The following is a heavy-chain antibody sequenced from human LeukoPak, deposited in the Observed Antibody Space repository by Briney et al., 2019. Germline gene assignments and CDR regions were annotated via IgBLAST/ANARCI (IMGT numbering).Heavy chain of an antibody. D-gene: IGHD3/OR15-3a*01. CDR2: IKQDGSEK. CDR1: GFTFSSYW. Sequence: GGSLRLSCAASGFTFSSYWMSWVRQAPGKGLEWVANIKQDGSEKYVDSVKGRFTISRDNAKNSLYLQMNSLRVEDTAVYYCATSRTLDYWGQGTLVTVSS. J-gene: IGHJ4*02. V-gene: IGHV3-7*01. CDR3: ATSRTLDY.